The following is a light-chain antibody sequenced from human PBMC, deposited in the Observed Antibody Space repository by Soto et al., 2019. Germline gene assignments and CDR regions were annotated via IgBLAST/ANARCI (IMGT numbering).Light chain of an antibody. Sequence: EIVLTQSPGTLSLSPGERATLSCRASQSVSSSFLAWYQQKPGQAPRLLIYGASSRAAGIPDRFSGSGSVTDFTLTISRLEPEDFAVYYCQKYGNSPWTFGQGTKVEI. J-gene: IGKJ1*01. CDR2: GAS. CDR1: QSVSSSF. CDR3: QKYGNSPWT. V-gene: IGKV3-20*01.